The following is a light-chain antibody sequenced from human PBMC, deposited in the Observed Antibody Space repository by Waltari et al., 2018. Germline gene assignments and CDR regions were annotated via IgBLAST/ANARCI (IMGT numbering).Light chain of an antibody. CDR3: ASFISSTSGV. CDR1: SSDVGDYKY. J-gene: IGLJ2*01. V-gene: IGLV2-14*03. Sequence: QSALTQPDSVSGSPGQTITISCTGTSSDVGDYKYGSWYQQYPGKAPKVIIYDAINRPSGVSNRFSGSKSGDSASLTISGLQAEDEAHYFCASFISSTSGVFGGGTRLTVL. CDR2: DAI.